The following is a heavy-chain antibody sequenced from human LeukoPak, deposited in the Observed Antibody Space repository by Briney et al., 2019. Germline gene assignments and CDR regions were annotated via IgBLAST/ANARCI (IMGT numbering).Heavy chain of an antibody. CDR3: AKVLLYYDREHYFDY. CDR2: ISGSGGST. D-gene: IGHD3-3*01. V-gene: IGHV3-23*01. CDR1: GFTFSSYA. J-gene: IGHJ4*02. Sequence: GGSLRLSCAASGFTFSSYAMSWVRQAPGKGLEWVSAISGSGGSTYYADTVKGRFTISRDNSKNTLYLQVNSLRAEDTSVYYCAKVLLYYDREHYFDYWGQGTLVTVSS.